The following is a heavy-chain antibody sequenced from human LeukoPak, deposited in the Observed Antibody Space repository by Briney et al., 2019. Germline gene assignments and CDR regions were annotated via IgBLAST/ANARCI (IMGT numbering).Heavy chain of an antibody. CDR1: GGSVSSGSYY. D-gene: IGHD5-12*01. CDR3: ARDSAQVATIDY. V-gene: IGHV4-30-4*08. J-gene: IGHJ4*02. CDR2: IHYSGST. Sequence: SETLSLTCIVSGGSVSSGSYYWSWIRQPPGKGLEWIGYIHYSGSTYYNPSLNSRVIISLDPSKRQFSLKLSSVTAADTAVYYCARDSAQVATIDYWGQGTLVTVSS.